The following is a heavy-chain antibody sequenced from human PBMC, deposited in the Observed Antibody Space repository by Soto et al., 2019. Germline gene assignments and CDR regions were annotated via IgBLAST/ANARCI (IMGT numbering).Heavy chain of an antibody. J-gene: IGHJ4*02. D-gene: IGHD3-10*01. CDR1: GFTFSSYA. Sequence: QVQLVESGGGVVQPGRSLRLSCAASGFTFSSYAMHWVRQAPGKGLEWVAVISYDGSNKYYADSVKGRFTISRDNSKNTLYLQMNSLRAEDTAVYYCARPEGFGEFDPYYFDYWGQGTLVTVSS. CDR3: ARPEGFGEFDPYYFDY. CDR2: ISYDGSNK. V-gene: IGHV3-30-3*01.